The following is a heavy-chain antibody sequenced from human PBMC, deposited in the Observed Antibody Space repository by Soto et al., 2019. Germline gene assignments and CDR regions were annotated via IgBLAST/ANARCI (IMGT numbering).Heavy chain of an antibody. J-gene: IGHJ4*02. CDR1: GYTSTNYA. CDR3: TSDNKGLADY. Sequence: ASVKVSCKASGYTSTNYAVHWVRQAPGQGLQWIGWINVGNGNTKSSQKFQGRVTFSRDTSASTAYMEVSSLTSEDTAVYYCTSDNKGLADYRGQGTLVTGSS. V-gene: IGHV1-3*01. CDR2: INVGNGNT.